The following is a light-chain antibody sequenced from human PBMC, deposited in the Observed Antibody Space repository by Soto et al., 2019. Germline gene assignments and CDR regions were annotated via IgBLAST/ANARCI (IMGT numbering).Light chain of an antibody. J-gene: IGKJ1*01. CDR3: QQYNNWWT. V-gene: IGKV3-15*01. CDR2: SAS. Sequence: EIVMTQSPVTLSVSPGERATLSCRASQSVSSNLAWYQQKPGQAPRLLIYSASTRATGIPARFSGSGSGTEFTLTISSLHSEDFAVYYCQQYNNWWTFGQGTKVEIK. CDR1: QSVSSN.